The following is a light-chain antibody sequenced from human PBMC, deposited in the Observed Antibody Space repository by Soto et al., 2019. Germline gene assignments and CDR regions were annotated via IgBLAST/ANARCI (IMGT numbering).Light chain of an antibody. CDR1: QSISSY. J-gene: IGKJ4*01. CDR2: AAS. CDR3: QHRSNWPLT. Sequence: DIQMTQSPSSLSASVGDRVTITCRASQSISSYLNWYQQKPGKAPKLLIYAASSLQSGVPSRFSGGGSGTDFTLTITSLEPEDFAVYYCQHRSNWPLTFGGGTKVDIK. V-gene: IGKV1-39*01.